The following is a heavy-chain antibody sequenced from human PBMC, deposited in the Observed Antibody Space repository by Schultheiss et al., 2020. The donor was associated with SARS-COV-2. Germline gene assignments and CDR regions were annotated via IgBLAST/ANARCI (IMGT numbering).Heavy chain of an antibody. Sequence: GGSLRLSCAASGFTVSSKYMSWVRQAPGKGLEYVSAISSNGGSTYYANSVKGRFTISRDNSKNTLYLQMNSLRAEDTAVYYCARSLDYFDSGGYYHWGQGTLVTVSS. CDR3: ARSLDYFDSGGYYH. D-gene: IGHD3-22*01. CDR1: GFTVSSKY. J-gene: IGHJ5*02. CDR2: ISSNGGST. V-gene: IGHV3-64*01.